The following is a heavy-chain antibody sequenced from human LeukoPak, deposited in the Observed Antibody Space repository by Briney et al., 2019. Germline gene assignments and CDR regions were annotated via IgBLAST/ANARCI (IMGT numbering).Heavy chain of an antibody. CDR3: ARDTDCSSTSCYAAP. CDR1: GYTFTGYY. Sequence: GASVKVSCKASGYTFTGYYMHWVRQAPGQGLEWMGRINPNSGGTNYAQKFQGRVTMTRDTSISTAYMELSRLRSDDTAVYYCARDTDCSSTSCYAAPWGKGPTVTVSS. D-gene: IGHD2-2*01. V-gene: IGHV1-2*06. J-gene: IGHJ6*04. CDR2: INPNSGGT.